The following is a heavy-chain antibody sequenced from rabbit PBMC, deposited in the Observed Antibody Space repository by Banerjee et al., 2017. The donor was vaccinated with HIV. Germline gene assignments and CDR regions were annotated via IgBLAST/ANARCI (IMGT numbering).Heavy chain of an antibody. V-gene: IGHV1S43*01. J-gene: IGHJ4*01. D-gene: IGHD7-1*01. CDR1: GFDFSSYY. Sequence: QSLEESGGDLVKPEGSLKLSCKASGFDFSSYYMSWVRQAPGKGLEWIACIGTNSGITWYASWVNGRFTISRSTSLSTVDLKMTSLTAADTATYFCARDYAGYIGYGYYFNLWGQGTLVTVS. CDR2: IGTNSGIT. CDR3: ARDYAGYIGYGYYFNL.